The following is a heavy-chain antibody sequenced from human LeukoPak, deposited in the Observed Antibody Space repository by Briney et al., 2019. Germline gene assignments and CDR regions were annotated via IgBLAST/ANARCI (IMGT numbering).Heavy chain of an antibody. D-gene: IGHD3-22*01. J-gene: IGHJ5*02. V-gene: IGHV1-18*01. Sequence: EASVKVSCKASGYTFTNYGISWVRQAPGQGLEWMGWISSYNGNTNYAQKLQGRVTMTTDTSTSTAYMELRSLRSDDTAVYYCAREKYYYDSSGYWDPWGQGTLVTVSS. CDR3: AREKYYYDSSGYWDP. CDR2: ISSYNGNT. CDR1: GYTFTNYG.